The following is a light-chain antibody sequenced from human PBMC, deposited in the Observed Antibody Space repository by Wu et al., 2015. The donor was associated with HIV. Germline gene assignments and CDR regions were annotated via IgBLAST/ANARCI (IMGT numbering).Light chain of an antibody. J-gene: IGKJ2*03. V-gene: IGKV3-20*01. CDR3: QQYGSSPPYS. Sequence: EIVLTQSPGTLSLSPGERATLSCRASQGVSSTSLAWYQQKPGQAPRLLIYGASSRATGIPDRFSGSGSGTDFTLTISRLEPEDSAVYYCQQYGSSPPYSFGQGTKLEIK. CDR1: QGVSSTS. CDR2: GAS.